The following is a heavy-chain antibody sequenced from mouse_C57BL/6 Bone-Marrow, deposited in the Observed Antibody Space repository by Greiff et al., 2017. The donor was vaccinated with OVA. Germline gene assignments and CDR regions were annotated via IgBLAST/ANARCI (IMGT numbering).Heavy chain of an antibody. CDR2: INPNNGGT. Sequence: EVKLQQSGPELVKPGASVKISCKASGYTFTDYYMNWVKQSHGKSLEWIGDINPNNGGTSYNQKFKGKATLTVDKSSSTAYMELRSLTSEDSAVYYCARLTDGSRGWYFDVWGTGTTVTVSS. V-gene: IGHV1-26*01. D-gene: IGHD1-1*01. CDR3: ARLTDGSRGWYFDV. J-gene: IGHJ1*03. CDR1: GYTFTDYY.